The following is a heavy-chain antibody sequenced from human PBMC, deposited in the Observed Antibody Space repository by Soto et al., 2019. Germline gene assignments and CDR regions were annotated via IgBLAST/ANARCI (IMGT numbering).Heavy chain of an antibody. J-gene: IGHJ6*02. Sequence: GASVKVSCKASGYTFTSYGISWVRQAPGQGLEWMGWISAYNGNTNYAQKLQGRVTMTTDTSTSTAYMELRSLRSDDTAVYYCARVMDYDFWSGYFNDYYGMDVWGQGTTVTVSS. D-gene: IGHD3-3*01. CDR1: GYTFTSYG. CDR2: ISAYNGNT. V-gene: IGHV1-18*01. CDR3: ARVMDYDFWSGYFNDYYGMDV.